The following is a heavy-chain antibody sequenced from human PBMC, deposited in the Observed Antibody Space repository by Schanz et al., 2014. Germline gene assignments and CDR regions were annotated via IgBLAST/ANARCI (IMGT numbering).Heavy chain of an antibody. CDR3: ARDRDQWDGNYLDY. CDR1: GYIFISYF. CDR2: INPTGGST. V-gene: IGHV1-46*01. J-gene: IGHJ4*02. D-gene: IGHD1-26*01. Sequence: QLVQSGSEFRKPGASVKVSCKASGYIFISYFIHWVRQAPGQGLEWMGIINPTGGSTSYAQKFQGRVTMTTDTSTSTVYMELRSLTSDDSAVYYCARDRDQWDGNYLDYWGQGTLVTVSS.